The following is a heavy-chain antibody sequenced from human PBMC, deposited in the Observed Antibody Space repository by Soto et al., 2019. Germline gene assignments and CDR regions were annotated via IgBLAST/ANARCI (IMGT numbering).Heavy chain of an antibody. CDR3: AKSIAVGPGWLDP. Sequence: PGGSLRLSCAASGFIFSSYGMHWVRQAKGKRLEWVAGIWYDGSNTFYSDAVKGRFSISRDNSKNTVDLQMNSLRAEDTAVYDIAKSIAVGPGWLDPWGKGIQVTVSS. CDR2: IWYDGSNT. D-gene: IGHD6-19*01. CDR1: GFIFSSYG. J-gene: IGHJ5*02. V-gene: IGHV3-33*06.